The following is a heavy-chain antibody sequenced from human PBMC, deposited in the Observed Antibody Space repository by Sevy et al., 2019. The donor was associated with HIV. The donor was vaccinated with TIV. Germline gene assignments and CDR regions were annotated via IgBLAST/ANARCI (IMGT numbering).Heavy chain of an antibody. D-gene: IGHD3-16*01. Sequence: GGSLRLSCAASGFTFTNYVMNWVRQAPGKGLEWVANIKQDGSEKYYVDSVKGRFTISRDNAKNSLYLQMNSLRAEDTAEYYCAGPGGKGLDPWGQGTLVTVSS. CDR2: IKQDGSEK. V-gene: IGHV3-7*03. CDR3: AGPGGKGLDP. CDR1: GFTFTNYV. J-gene: IGHJ5*02.